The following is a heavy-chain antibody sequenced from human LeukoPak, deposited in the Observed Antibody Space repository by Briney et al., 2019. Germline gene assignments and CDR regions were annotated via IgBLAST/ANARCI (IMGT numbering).Heavy chain of an antibody. D-gene: IGHD2-8*01. CDR2: IYYSGST. CDR1: GGSISSYY. Sequence: KPSETLSLTCTVSGGSISSYYWSWIRQPPGKGLEWIGYIYYSGSTNYNPSLKSRVTISVDKSKSQFSLRLSSVTAADTAVYYCASNGYYCIEVWGKGTTVTVSS. CDR3: ASNGYYCIEV. J-gene: IGHJ6*03. V-gene: IGHV4-59*12.